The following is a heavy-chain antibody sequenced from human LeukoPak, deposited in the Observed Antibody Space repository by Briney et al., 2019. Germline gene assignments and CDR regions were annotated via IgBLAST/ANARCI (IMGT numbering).Heavy chain of an antibody. D-gene: IGHD3-9*01. CDR2: TYYRSQWYN. CDR1: GDSVSSDTTA. J-gene: IGHJ2*01. CDR3: ARGSTGNSYFDL. Sequence: SQTLSLTCAISGDSVSSDTTAWNWIRQSPSRGLEWLGRTYYRSQWYNDYAMSVKGRITINPDTSKNQFSLQLNSVTPEDTAVYFCARGSTGNSYFDLWGRGTLVTVSS. V-gene: IGHV6-1*01.